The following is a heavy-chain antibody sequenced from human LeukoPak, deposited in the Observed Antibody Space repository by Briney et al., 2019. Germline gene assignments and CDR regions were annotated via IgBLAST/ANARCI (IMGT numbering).Heavy chain of an antibody. Sequence: PGGSLRLSCAASGFTFSSYAMSWVRQAPGKGLEWVSAISGSGGSTYYADSVKGRFTISRDNSKNTLYLQMNSLRAEDTAVYYCAKDYAETGDGWWGFDYWGQGTLVTVSS. J-gene: IGHJ4*02. V-gene: IGHV3-23*01. D-gene: IGHD7-27*01. CDR2: ISGSGGST. CDR3: AKDYAETGDGWWGFDY. CDR1: GFTFSSYA.